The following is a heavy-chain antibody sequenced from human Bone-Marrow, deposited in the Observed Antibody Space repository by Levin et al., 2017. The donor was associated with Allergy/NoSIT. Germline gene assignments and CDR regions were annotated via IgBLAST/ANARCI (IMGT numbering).Heavy chain of an antibody. V-gene: IGHV3-21*01. J-gene: IGHJ5*02. CDR3: ARGLEYSGLP. D-gene: IGHD5-12*01. CDR1: GFSFSSYE. Sequence: GGSLRLSCAASGFSFSSYEMNWVRQAPGKGLDWVSSITSSSSYIYYADSVKGRFTISRDNAKNSLYLQMNSLRVEDTAVYYCARGLEYSGLPWGQGTLVTVSS. CDR2: ITSSSSYI.